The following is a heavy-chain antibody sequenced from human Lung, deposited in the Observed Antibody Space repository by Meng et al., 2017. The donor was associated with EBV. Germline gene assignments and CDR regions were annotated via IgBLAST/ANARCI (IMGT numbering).Heavy chain of an antibody. Sequence: QVPLGQSGAEVKEPGASVRISCKASGYSFTSYALHWVRLAPGQGLEWMGWINTDGGNTKYSQKFQGRVTLTRDTSATTAYMELSSLRPEDTAVYYCARDGTSNWLLNWFDPWDQGTLVTVSS. CDR1: GYSFTSYA. J-gene: IGHJ5*02. V-gene: IGHV1-3*04. CDR2: INTDGGNT. D-gene: IGHD6-13*01. CDR3: ARDGTSNWLLNWFDP.